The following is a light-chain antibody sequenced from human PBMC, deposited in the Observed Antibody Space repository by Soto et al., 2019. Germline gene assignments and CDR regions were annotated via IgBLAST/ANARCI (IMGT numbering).Light chain of an antibody. V-gene: IGKV1-5*03. CDR2: KAS. CDR3: QHYNSYSAA. CDR1: QTISSW. J-gene: IGKJ1*01. Sequence: DIQMTQSPSTLSGSVGDRVTITCRASQTISSWLAWYQQKPGKAPKLLIYKASTLKSGVPSSFSGSGSGTEFPLTISSLQHDDFATYYCQHYNSYSAAFGQGTKVDLK.